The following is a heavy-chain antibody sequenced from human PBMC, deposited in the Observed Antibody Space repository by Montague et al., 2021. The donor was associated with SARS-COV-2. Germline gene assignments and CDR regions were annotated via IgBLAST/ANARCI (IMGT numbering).Heavy chain of an antibody. V-gene: IGHV4-39*01. CDR3: ARLRGDYGGTYDTFDI. CDR1: GGSISSRSYY. J-gene: IGHJ3*02. D-gene: IGHD4-23*01. CDR2: IYYSGST. Sequence: SETLSLTCTVSGGSISSRSYYWGWIRQPPGKGLEWIGSIYYSGSTYYNPSLKSRVTISVDTSKNQFSLKLSSVTAADTAVYYCARLRGDYGGTYDTFDIWGQETMVTVSS.